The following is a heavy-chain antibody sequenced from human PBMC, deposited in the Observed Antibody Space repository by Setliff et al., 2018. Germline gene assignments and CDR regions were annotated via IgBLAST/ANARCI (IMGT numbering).Heavy chain of an antibody. D-gene: IGHD3-10*02. CDR1: GYTFTGHY. CDR2: INPNSGDT. J-gene: IGHJ4*02. CDR3: AGGQKLRTGDFKY. Sequence: ASVKVFCKASGYTFTGHYIHWVRQAPGQGIEWMGWINPNSGDTNYAQKFQGRVTMTRDTSITTAYMEVSRLRYDDTAVYYCAGGQKLRTGDFKYWGQGTMVTVSS. V-gene: IGHV1-2*02.